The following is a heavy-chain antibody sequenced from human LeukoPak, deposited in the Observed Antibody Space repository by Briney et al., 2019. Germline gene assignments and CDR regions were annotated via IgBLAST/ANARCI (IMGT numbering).Heavy chain of an antibody. V-gene: IGHV3-30*02. CDR1: GFTFSSYG. J-gene: IGHJ6*03. CDR2: IRYDGCEK. D-gene: IGHD2-15*01. CDR3: AKDPWDCSGRSCPMYYYYMDV. Sequence: PGGSLTLSCAATGFTFSSYGMHWVRQAPGKGLAWVAFIRYDGCEKYYANSLEDRCNISRDHSKNAVYLQMNSLRAEDTAVYYCAKDPWDCSGRSCPMYYYYMDVWGKGTTVTVSS.